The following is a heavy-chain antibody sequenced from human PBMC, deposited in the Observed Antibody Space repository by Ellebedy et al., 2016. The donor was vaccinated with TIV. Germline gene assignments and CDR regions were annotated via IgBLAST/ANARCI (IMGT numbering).Heavy chain of an antibody. CDR3: ARVRRGSSGMDV. D-gene: IGHD1-1*01. Sequence: ASVKVSCKASGYTFTANYVHWVRQAPGQSLEWMGWINPDSGDTNFAQNFQGRVSMTRDASINTVYMQLTRLQSDDTAVYYCARVRRGSSGMDVWGQGTTVTVSS. CDR2: INPDSGDT. CDR1: GYTFTANY. J-gene: IGHJ6*02. V-gene: IGHV1-2*02.